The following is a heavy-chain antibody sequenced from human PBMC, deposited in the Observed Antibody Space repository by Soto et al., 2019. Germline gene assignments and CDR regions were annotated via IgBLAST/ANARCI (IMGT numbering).Heavy chain of an antibody. CDR3: ARELXPYYDFWSGHRNYGMDV. CDR2: IYHSGST. CDR1: GGSISSSNW. D-gene: IGHD3-3*01. V-gene: IGHV4-4*02. Sequence: KTSETLSLTCAVSGGSISSSNWWSWVRQPPGKGLKWIGEIYHSGSTNYNPSLKSRVTISVDKSKNQFSLKLSSVTAADTAVYYCARELXPYYDFWSGHRNYGMDVWGQGTTVTVSS. J-gene: IGHJ6*02.